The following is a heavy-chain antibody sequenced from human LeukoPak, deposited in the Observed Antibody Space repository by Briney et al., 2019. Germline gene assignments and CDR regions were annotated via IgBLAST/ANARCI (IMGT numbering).Heavy chain of an antibody. D-gene: IGHD6-13*01. Sequence: PSETLSLTCTVSGGSISSSSYYWSWVRQPPGKGLEWIGFVYYTGSTNYSPSLKSRVTISVDTSKNQFSLKLRSVTAADTAVYYCARISSSNWYNERGAFDVWGQGTMVTVSS. V-gene: IGHV4-61*01. CDR3: ARISSSNWYNERGAFDV. CDR1: GGSISSSSYY. CDR2: VYYTGST. J-gene: IGHJ3*01.